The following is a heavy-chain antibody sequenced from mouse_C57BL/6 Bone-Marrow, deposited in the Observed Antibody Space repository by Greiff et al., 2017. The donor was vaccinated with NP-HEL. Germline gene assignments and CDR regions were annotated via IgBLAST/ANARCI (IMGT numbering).Heavy chain of an antibody. D-gene: IGHD3-2*02. V-gene: IGHV1-69*01. Sequence: QVHVKQPGAELVMPGASVKLSCKASGYTFTSYWMHWVKQRPGQGLEWIGEIDPSDSYTNYNQKFKGKSTLTVDKSSSTAYMQLSSLTSEDSAVYYCASLLTAQAASRNYCDYWGQGTTLTVSA. J-gene: IGHJ2*01. CDR3: ASLLTAQAASRNYCDY. CDR1: GYTFTSYW. CDR2: IDPSDSYT.